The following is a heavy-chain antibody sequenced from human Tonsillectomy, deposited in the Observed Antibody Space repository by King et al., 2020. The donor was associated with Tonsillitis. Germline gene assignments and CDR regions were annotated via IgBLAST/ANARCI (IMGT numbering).Heavy chain of an antibody. D-gene: IGHD2-15*01. Sequence: VQLQESGPGLVKPSETLSLTCTVSGGSISSYYWSWIRQPPGKGLEWIGYIYYSGSTNYNPSLKSRVTISVDTSKNQFSLKLSSVTAADTAVYYCARERGSSWFDYWGQGTLVTVSS. CDR3: ARERGSSWFDY. CDR2: IYYSGST. V-gene: IGHV4-59*01. J-gene: IGHJ4*02. CDR1: GGSISSYY.